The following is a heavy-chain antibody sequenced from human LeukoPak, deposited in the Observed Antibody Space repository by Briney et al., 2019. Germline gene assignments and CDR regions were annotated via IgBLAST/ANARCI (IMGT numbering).Heavy chain of an antibody. CDR1: GGSISIYY. CDR3: ARGGWSAFDI. CDR2: IYYSGTT. J-gene: IGHJ3*02. Sequence: PSETLSLTCTVSGGSISIYYWSWIRQPPGKGLEWIGYIYYSGTTNYNPYLKSRFTISVDTSKDQFSMKLRSVTAADTAVYYCARGGWSAFDIWGQGTMVTVSS. V-gene: IGHV4-59*01. D-gene: IGHD3-10*01.